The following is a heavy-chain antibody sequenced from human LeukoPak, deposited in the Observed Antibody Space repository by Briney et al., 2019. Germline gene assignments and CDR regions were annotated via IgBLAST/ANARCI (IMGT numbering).Heavy chain of an antibody. CDR1: GFTFSSYW. J-gene: IGHJ4*02. Sequence: GRSLRLSCAASGFTFSSYWMTWVRPPPREGMEWVANIKHNGNEKNYVDSVEGRFTISRGNAKNSLSLQMNSLRAEDSAVYYCARELRTFDSWGQGSLVTVSS. D-gene: IGHD3-16*01. CDR2: IKHNGNEK. V-gene: IGHV3-7*01. CDR3: ARELRTFDS.